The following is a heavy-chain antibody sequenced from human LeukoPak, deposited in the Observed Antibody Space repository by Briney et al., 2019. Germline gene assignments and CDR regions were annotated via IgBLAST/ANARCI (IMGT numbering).Heavy chain of an antibody. CDR2: IYYSGST. CDR1: GGSISSGGYY. Sequence: SETLSLTCTVSGGSISSGGYYWSWIRQHPGKGLEWIGYIYYSGSTYYNPSLKSRVTISVDTSKNQFSLKLSSVTAADTAVYYCARDVIAAAGTGIDYWGQGTLVTVSS. D-gene: IGHD6-13*01. CDR3: ARDVIAAAGTGIDY. J-gene: IGHJ4*02. V-gene: IGHV4-31*03.